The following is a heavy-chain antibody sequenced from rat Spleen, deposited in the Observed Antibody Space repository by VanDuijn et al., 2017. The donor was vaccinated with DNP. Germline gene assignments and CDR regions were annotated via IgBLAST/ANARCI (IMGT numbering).Heavy chain of an antibody. J-gene: IGHJ2*01. D-gene: IGHD1-11*01. V-gene: IGHV4-2*01. Sequence: EVQLVESGGGLVQPGRSLKLSCAVSGFNFNDYWMGWVRQAPGKGLEWIGQINKDSRTIKYNPSLKDKFTVSRDNAQNTLFLQMNKLGSEDTAIYYCAKGPNYGGWSDYFDYWGQGVMVTVSS. CDR2: INKDSRTI. CDR1: GFNFNDYW. CDR3: AKGPNYGGWSDYFDY.